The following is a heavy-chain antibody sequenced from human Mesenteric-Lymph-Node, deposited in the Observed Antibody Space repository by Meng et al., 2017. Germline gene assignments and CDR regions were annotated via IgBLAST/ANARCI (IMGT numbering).Heavy chain of an antibody. V-gene: IGHV3-33*01. J-gene: IGHJ4*02. D-gene: IGHD5-18*01. Sequence: GESLKISCEASGFTFTTQTMHWVRQAPGKGLEWVAVIWYDGSYRYYADSVKGRFTISRDNSKKTLYLQMDSLRAEDTAVYYCARVGNRYGYAYWGQGTLVTVSS. CDR1: GFTFTTQT. CDR3: ARVGNRYGYAY. CDR2: IWYDGSYR.